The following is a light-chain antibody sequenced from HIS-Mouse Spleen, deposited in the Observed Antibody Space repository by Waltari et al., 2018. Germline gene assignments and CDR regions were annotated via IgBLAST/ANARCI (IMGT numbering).Light chain of an antibody. CDR2: DAS. CDR3: QQRSNWPGIT. V-gene: IGKV3-11*01. J-gene: IGKJ3*01. CDR1: QSVSSY. Sequence: EIVLTQSPATLSLSPGERATLSCRASQSVSSYLAWYQQKPGQAPRLLIYDASNRATGIPARFSGSGSGTDFTLTIRSLEPEDFAVYYCQQRSNWPGITFGPGTKVDIK.